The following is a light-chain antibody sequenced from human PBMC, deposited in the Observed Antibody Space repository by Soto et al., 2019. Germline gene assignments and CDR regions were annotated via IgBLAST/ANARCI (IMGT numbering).Light chain of an antibody. CDR1: QSVSSY. J-gene: IGKJ2*01. CDR3: QQRSNWPPLYD. CDR2: DAS. Sequence: EIVLTQSPATLSLSPGERATLSCRASQSVSSYLAWYQQKPGQAPRLLIYDASNRATGIPARFSGSGSGTDFTLTISSLEPEDFAVYYCQQRSNWPPLYDFGQGTKLEIK. V-gene: IGKV3-11*01.